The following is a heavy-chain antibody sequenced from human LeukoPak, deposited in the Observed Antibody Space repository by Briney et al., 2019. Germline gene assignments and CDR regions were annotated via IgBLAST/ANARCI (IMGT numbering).Heavy chain of an antibody. D-gene: IGHD1-1*01. CDR2: INHDNSYI. Sequence: GGSLRLSCAASGFTFSSYGMNWVRQAPGKGLEWVSSINHDNSYIYYADSGKGRFTISRDNAKNSLYLQMNSLRAEDTAVYYCARDNEEQLSSFDYWGQGTLVTVSS. CDR3: ARDNEEQLSSFDY. J-gene: IGHJ4*02. V-gene: IGHV3-21*01. CDR1: GFTFSSYG.